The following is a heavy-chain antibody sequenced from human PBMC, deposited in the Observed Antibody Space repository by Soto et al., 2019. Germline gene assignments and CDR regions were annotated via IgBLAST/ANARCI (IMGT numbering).Heavy chain of an antibody. CDR3: AYSSTPFDY. J-gene: IGHJ4*02. CDR2: ISGSGGST. Sequence: EVQLLESGGGLVQPGGSLRLSCAASGFTFSSYAMSWVRQAPGKGLEWVSAISGSGGSTYYADSVKGRFTISRDNSKNTLYLQMYNLRAADTAVYYGAYSSTPFDYWGQGTLVTVSS. V-gene: IGHV3-23*01. D-gene: IGHD6-13*01. CDR1: GFTFSSYA.